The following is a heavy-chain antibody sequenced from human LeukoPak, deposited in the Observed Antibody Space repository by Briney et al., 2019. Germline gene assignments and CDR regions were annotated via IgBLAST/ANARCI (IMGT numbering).Heavy chain of an antibody. CDR3: AREYSSGWYYENYFDY. D-gene: IGHD6-19*01. CDR2: IKQDGSEK. CDR1: GFTFSSYW. V-gene: IGHV3-7*01. Sequence: GGSLRLSCAASGFTFSSYWMSWVRQAPGKGLEWVANIKQDGSEKYYVDSVKGRFTTSRDNAKNSLYLQMNSLRAEDTAVYYCAREYSSGWYYENYFDYWGQGTLVTVSS. J-gene: IGHJ4*02.